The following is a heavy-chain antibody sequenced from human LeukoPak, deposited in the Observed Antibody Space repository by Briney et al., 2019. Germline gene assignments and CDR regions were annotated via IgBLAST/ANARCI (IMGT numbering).Heavy chain of an antibody. J-gene: IGHJ4*02. CDR1: GFTFSNHA. D-gene: IGHD1-26*01. V-gene: IGHV3-23*01. Sequence: PGGSLRLSCAASGFTFSNHAMTWVRQAPGKGLEWVSSISDSGHSTYYADSVKGRFTISRDNSKNTLYLQMNSLRPEDTAVYYCARVSGNYQFDYWGQGTLVTVSS. CDR3: ARVSGNYQFDY. CDR2: ISDSGHST.